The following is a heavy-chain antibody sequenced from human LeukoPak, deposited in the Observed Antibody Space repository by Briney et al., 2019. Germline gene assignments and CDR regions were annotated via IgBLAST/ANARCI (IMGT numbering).Heavy chain of an antibody. J-gene: IGHJ4*02. V-gene: IGHV3-21*01. CDR2: ISSSSSYI. CDR3: ARVSSSGWFYFDY. CDR1: GFTFDDYG. D-gene: IGHD6-19*01. Sequence: GGSLRLSCAASGFTFDDYGMSWVRQAPGKGLEWVSSISSSSSYIYYADSVKGRFTISRDNAKNSLYLQMNSLRAEDTAVYYCARVSSSGWFYFDYWGQGTLVTVSS.